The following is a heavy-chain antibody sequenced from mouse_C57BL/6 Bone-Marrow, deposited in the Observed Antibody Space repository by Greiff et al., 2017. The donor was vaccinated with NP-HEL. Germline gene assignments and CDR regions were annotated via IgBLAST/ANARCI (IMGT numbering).Heavy chain of an antibody. CDR3: ARSRLSPCYGSGYYFDY. CDR2: IDPSDSYT. D-gene: IGHD1-1*01. Sequence: VQLQQPGAELVMPGASVKLSCTASGYTFTGYWMHWVKQRPGQGLEWIGEIDPSDSYTNYTHKFKGKSTLTVDKSSSTAYMQLSSLTSEDSAVYYCARSRLSPCYGSGYYFDYGGRGTTLTVSS. CDR1: GYTFTGYW. J-gene: IGHJ2*01. V-gene: IGHV1-69*01.